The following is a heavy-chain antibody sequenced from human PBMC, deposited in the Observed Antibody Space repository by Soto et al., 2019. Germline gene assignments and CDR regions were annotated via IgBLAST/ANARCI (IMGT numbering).Heavy chain of an antibody. CDR1: GGTFSTYT. Sequence: GASVKVSCKASGGTFSTYTITWVRQAPGQGLEWMGIIIPIFGTANYAQKFQGRVTITADESTSTAYMELSSLRSEDTAVYYCASGNYYVDVEYWGQGTLVTVSS. D-gene: IGHD3-10*02. CDR3: ASGNYYVDVEY. V-gene: IGHV1-69*13. CDR2: IIPIFGTA. J-gene: IGHJ4*02.